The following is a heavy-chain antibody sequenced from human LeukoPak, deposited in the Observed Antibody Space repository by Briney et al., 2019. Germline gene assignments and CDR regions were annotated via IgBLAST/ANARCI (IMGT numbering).Heavy chain of an antibody. J-gene: IGHJ5*02. CDR2: LNPTSGGT. CDR3: ARVEYCSGGSCYENWFDP. CDR1: GYTFTDYY. D-gene: IGHD2-15*01. V-gene: IGHV1-2*02. Sequence: ASVKVSCKASGYTFTDYYIHWVRQAPGQGLECTGWLNPTSGGTHYDQKFQGRVTMTRDTSISTAYMELSRLRSDDTAVYYCARVEYCSGGSCYENWFDPWGQGTLVTVSS.